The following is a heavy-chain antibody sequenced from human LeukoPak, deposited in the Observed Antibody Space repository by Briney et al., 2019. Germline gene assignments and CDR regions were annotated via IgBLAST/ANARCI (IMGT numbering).Heavy chain of an antibody. CDR3: ARGNKVVSDGFDM. J-gene: IGHJ3*02. V-gene: IGHV1-8*03. D-gene: IGHD2-15*01. CDR1: GYTFTTYY. CDR2: MNPNSGNT. Sequence: ASVKVSCKASGYTFTTYYTHWVRQATGQGLEWMGWMNPNSGNTGYAQKFQGRVTITRNTSISTAYMDLSSLRSEDTAVYYCARGNKVVSDGFDMWGQGTVVTVSS.